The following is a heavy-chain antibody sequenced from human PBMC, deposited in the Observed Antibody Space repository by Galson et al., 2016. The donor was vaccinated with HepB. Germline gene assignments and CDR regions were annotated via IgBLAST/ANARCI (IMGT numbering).Heavy chain of an antibody. CDR3: ARVDGSGTWGYFYFGMDV. D-gene: IGHD3-10*01. V-gene: IGHV3-7*01. Sequence: SLRLSCAASGFTFSNYWMSWVRQAPGKGLEWVANIKQDGSETYYVDSVKGRFTISRDNAKNSLYLQMTSLRAEDTAVYYCARVDGSGTWGYFYFGMDVWGQGTTVTVSS. J-gene: IGHJ6*02. CDR2: IKQDGSET. CDR1: GFTFSNYW.